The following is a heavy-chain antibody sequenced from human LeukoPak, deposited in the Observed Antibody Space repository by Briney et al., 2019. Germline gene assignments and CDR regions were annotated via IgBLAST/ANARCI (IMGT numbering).Heavy chain of an antibody. Sequence: APVQVSFQASENPFNTYAISWVRPAPGQGVEWMGGIIPVSLTADYAQNLQGRVTITANKSTSTAYIELRSLRSEDTAVYYCARRHSSGYYRLDYWGQGTLVTVSS. CDR3: ARRHSSGYYRLDY. CDR1: ENPFNTYA. CDR2: IIPVSLTA. V-gene: IGHV1-69*06. J-gene: IGHJ4*02. D-gene: IGHD3-22*01.